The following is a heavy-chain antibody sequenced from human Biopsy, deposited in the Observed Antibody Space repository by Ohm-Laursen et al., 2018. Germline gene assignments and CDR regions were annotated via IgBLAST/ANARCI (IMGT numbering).Heavy chain of an antibody. D-gene: IGHD2-15*01. CDR3: ARMDCSGGSCHYYSYGMDV. V-gene: IGHV4-4*09. CDR1: GDSITAYY. CDR2: IHHSGST. Sequence: SETLSLTCTVSGDSITAYYWSWIRQPPAKGLECIGNIHHSGSTNYNPSLKSRLTISVYTSKNQFSLKLSSVTAADTAVYYCARMDCSGGSCHYYSYGMDVWGQGTTVTVSS. J-gene: IGHJ6*02.